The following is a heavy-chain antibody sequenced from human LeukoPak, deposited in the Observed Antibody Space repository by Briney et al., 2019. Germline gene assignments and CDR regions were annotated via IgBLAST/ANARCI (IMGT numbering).Heavy chain of an antibody. V-gene: IGHV3-30-3*01. J-gene: IGHJ3*02. CDR1: GFTFGSYA. Sequence: GGSLRLSCAASGFTFGSYAMHWVRQAPGKGLEWVAVISYDGSNKYYADSVKGRFTISRDNSKNTLYLQMNSLRAEDTAVYYCARDPTVVTYTALDIWGQGTMVTVSS. D-gene: IGHD4-23*01. CDR3: ARDPTVVTYTALDI. CDR2: ISYDGSNK.